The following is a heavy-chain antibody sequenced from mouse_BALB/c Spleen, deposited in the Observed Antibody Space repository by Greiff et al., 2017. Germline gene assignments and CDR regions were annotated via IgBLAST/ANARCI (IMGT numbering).Heavy chain of an antibody. V-gene: IGHV4-1*02. J-gene: IGHJ4*01. CDR3: ARPLPYYYAMDY. Sequence: EVQLVESGGGLVQPGGSLKLSCAASGFDFSRYWMSWVRQAPGKGLEWIGEINPDSSTINYTPSLKDKFIISRDNAKNTLYLQMSKVRSEDTALYYCARPLPYYYAMDYWGQGTSVTVSS. CDR1: GFDFSRYW. CDR2: INPDSSTI.